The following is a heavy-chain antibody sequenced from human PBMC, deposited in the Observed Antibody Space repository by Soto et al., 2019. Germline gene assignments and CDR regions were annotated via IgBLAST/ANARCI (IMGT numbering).Heavy chain of an antibody. Sequence: EVQLLDSGGALVQPGGSLRLSCATSGFTFSNHAMSWVRQAPGKGLEWVSTFTTSGDFTYYAASVKGRFPISRDNSKSTLYLQMNSLRVEDTAVYYCARLVTDWGQGTLVTVSS. CDR3: ARLVTD. CDR2: FTTSGDFT. V-gene: IGHV3-23*01. CDR1: GFTFSNHA. J-gene: IGHJ4*02. D-gene: IGHD4-4*01.